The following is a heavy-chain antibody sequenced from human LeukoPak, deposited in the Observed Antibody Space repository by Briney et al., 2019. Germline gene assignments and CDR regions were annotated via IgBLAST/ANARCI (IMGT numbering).Heavy chain of an antibody. CDR1: GGSIGSYY. Sequence: SETLSLTCRVSGGSIGSYYWGWIRQPPGKGLEWVGYIHDSGSTTYNPSLKSRVTISVDTSKNQISLRLRSGLAADTAVYYSAREWSAFDYWGQGTLVTVSS. D-gene: IGHD2-15*01. CDR2: IHDSGST. V-gene: IGHV4-59*13. CDR3: AREWSAFDY. J-gene: IGHJ4*02.